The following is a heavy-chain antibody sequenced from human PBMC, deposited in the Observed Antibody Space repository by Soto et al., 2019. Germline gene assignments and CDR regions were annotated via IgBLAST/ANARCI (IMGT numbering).Heavy chain of an antibody. V-gene: IGHV3-13*01. CDR1: GFTFSSYD. D-gene: IGHD3-10*01. J-gene: IGHJ6*02. Sequence: GGSLRLSCAASGFTFSSYDMHWVRQATGKGLEWVSAIGTAGDTYYPGSVKGRFTISRENAKNSLYLQMNSLRAEDTAVYYCARAFWYYGSGTYYYYGMDVWGQGTTVTVSS. CDR2: IGTAGDT. CDR3: ARAFWYYGSGTYYYYGMDV.